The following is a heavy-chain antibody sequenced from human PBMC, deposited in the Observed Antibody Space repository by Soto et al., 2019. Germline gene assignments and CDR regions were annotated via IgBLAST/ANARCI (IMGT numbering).Heavy chain of an antibody. CDR1: GFTFGDYA. J-gene: IGHJ5*02. Sequence: GGSLRLSCTASGFTFGDYAMSWFRQAPVKGLEWVGFIRSKGYGGTTEYAASVKGRFSISRDDSKSIAYLQMNSLKTEDTAVYYCSRAGVVVVAATYYPWGQGTLVTVSS. CDR3: SRAGVVVVAATYYP. CDR2: IRSKGYGGTT. V-gene: IGHV3-49*03. D-gene: IGHD2-15*01.